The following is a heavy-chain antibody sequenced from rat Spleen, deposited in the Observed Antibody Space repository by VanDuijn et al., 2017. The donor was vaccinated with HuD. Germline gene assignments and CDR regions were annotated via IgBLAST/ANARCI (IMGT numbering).Heavy chain of an antibody. J-gene: IGHJ2*01. Sequence: EVQLVESGGGLVQPGRSLKLSCAASGFTFSDYNMAWVRQAPKKGLEWVATITYEGSVTFYRDSVKGRFTISRDNAKSTLYLQMDSLRSEDTATYYCARRIDRDSYAQDYWGQGVMVTVSS. CDR2: ITYEGSVT. CDR1: GFTFSDYN. D-gene: IGHD1-12*01. V-gene: IGHV5-7*01. CDR3: ARRIDRDSYAQDY.